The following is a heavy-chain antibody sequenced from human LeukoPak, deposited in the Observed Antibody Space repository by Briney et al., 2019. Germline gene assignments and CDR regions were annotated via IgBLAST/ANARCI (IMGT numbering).Heavy chain of an antibody. D-gene: IGHD5-24*01. CDR3: ARVARPEMATIHFDY. CDR2: IYYGGST. Sequence: PSETLSLTCAVSGGSISSSRYYWGWIRQPPGKGLEWIGSIYYGGSTYYNPSLKSRFTISVDTSKSQFSLKLSSVTAADTAVYYCARVARPEMATIHFDYWGQGTLVTVSS. V-gene: IGHV4-39*07. J-gene: IGHJ4*02. CDR1: GGSISSSRYY.